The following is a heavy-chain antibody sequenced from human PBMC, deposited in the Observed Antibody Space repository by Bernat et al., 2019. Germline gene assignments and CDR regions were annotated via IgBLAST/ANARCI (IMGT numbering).Heavy chain of an antibody. CDR1: GGSISSGGYY. D-gene: IGHD2-2*01. J-gene: IGHJ4*02. Sequence: QVQLQESGPGLVKPSQTLSLTCTVSGGSISSGGYYWSWIRQHPGKGLEWIGYIYYSGSTYYNPSLKSRVTISVDTSKNQFSLKLSSVTAADTAVYYCARMGMQNPADIVVVPGYFDYWGQGTLVTVSS. CDR3: ARMGMQNPADIVVVPGYFDY. V-gene: IGHV4-31*03. CDR2: IYYSGST.